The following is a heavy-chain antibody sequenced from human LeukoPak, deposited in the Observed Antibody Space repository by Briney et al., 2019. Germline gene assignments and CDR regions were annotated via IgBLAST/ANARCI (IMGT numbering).Heavy chain of an antibody. D-gene: IGHD3-22*01. CDR3: ARAHYYGWFDP. CDR1: GGSISSYY. J-gene: IGHJ5*02. CDR2: IYYSGSI. Sequence: SETLSLTCTVSGGSISSYYWSWIRQPPGKGLEWIGYIYYSGSINYNPSLKSRDTISVDTSKNQFSLKLSSVTAADTAVYYCARAHYYGWFDPWGQGTLVTVSS. V-gene: IGHV4-59*01.